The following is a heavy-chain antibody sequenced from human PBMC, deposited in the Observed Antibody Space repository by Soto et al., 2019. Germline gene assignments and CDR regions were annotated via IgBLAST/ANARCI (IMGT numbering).Heavy chain of an antibody. V-gene: IGHV3-30-3*01. J-gene: IGHJ4*02. CDR3: ARNDQQQLDLGAFDY. CDR2: ISYDGSNK. CDR1: GFTFSSYA. D-gene: IGHD6-13*01. Sequence: QVQLVESGGGVVQPGRSLRLSCAASGFTFSSYAMHWVRQAPGKGLEWVAVISYDGSNKYYADSVKGRFTISRDNSKNTLYLQMNSLRAEDTAVYYCARNDQQQLDLGAFDYWGQGTLVTVSS.